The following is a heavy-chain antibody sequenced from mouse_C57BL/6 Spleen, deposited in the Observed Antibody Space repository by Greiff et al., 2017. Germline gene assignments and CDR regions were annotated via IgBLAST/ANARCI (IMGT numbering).Heavy chain of an antibody. Sequence: VQLQQPGAELVMPGASVKLSCKASGYTFTSYWMHWVKQRPGQGLEWIGEIDPSDSYTNYNQKFKGKSTLTVDKSSSTAYMQLSSLTSEDSAVYYCARSASSGHTSDYWGQGTTLTVSS. CDR3: ARSASSGHTSDY. D-gene: IGHD3-2*02. CDR1: GYTFTSYW. J-gene: IGHJ2*01. CDR2: IDPSDSYT. V-gene: IGHV1-69*01.